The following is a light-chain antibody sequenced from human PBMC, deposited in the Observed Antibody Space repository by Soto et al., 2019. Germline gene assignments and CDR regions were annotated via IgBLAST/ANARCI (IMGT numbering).Light chain of an antibody. CDR2: GAS. CDR3: QQYNDWPPNYT. CDR1: QGVGTN. V-gene: IGKV3-15*01. J-gene: IGKJ2*01. Sequence: ETVMTQSPGTLSVSPGERATISCRASQGVGTNVAWYQHFPGQAPRLPIHGASTRANGVPARFSGSGSGTEFTLTITSVQSEDFATYYCQQYNDWPPNYTFGRGTKLEIK.